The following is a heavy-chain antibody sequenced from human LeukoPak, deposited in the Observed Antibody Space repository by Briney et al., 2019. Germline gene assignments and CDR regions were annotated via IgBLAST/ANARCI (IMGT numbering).Heavy chain of an antibody. CDR2: IYYSGST. J-gene: IGHJ6*03. Sequence: PSETLSLTCTVSGGSISSYYWSWIRQPPGKGLEWIGYIYYSGSTNYNPSLKSRVTISVDTSKNQFSLKLSSVTAADTAVYYCARGSSYGSGSYWTSYYYYMDVWGKGTTVTISS. V-gene: IGHV4-59*01. D-gene: IGHD3-10*01. CDR1: GGSISSYY. CDR3: ARGSSYGSGSYWTSYYYYMDV.